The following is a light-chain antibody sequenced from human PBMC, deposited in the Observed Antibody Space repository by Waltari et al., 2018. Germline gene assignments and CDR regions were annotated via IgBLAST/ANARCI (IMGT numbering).Light chain of an antibody. CDR2: DVS. CDR1: SSDVGGYNY. J-gene: IGLJ3*02. Sequence: QSALTQPASVSGSPGQSITISCTGTSSDVGGYNYVSWYQQHPGKAPKLMIYDVSKRPAWVSNRYSGSKSGNTAPLTFSGLQAEDEADYYCSSYTSSSTRVFGGGTKLTVL. V-gene: IGLV2-14*03. CDR3: SSYTSSSTRV.